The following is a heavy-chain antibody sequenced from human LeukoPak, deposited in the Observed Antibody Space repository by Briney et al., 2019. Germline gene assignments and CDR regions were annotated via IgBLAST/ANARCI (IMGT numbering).Heavy chain of an antibody. J-gene: IGHJ4*02. Sequence: SETLSLTCTLRSYSSSSSYYCGWIRQPPGKRLEWIGIIYHSGTTYYNPSLKTRLTISVDTSKNQFSLNLSSVTAADPAAYYCAISALYYYDSSGYRWAFYYWGQGTLVTVSS. D-gene: IGHD3-22*01. CDR2: IYHSGTT. CDR3: AISALYYYDSSGYRWAFYY. V-gene: IGHV4-38-2*02. CDR1: SYSSSSSYY.